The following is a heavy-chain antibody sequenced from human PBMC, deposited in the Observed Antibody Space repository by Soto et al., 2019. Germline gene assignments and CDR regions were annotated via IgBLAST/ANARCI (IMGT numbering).Heavy chain of an antibody. V-gene: IGHV3-23*01. J-gene: IGHJ4*02. CDR2: ISGSGGST. Sequence: EVQLLESGGGLVQPGGSLRLSCAASGFTFSSYAMSWVRQAPGKGLEWVSAISGSGGSTYYADSVKDRFTISRDNSKNALNLQMNSMRAEDTAVYYCAKAKNYYDSSGLPDYWGQRTLVTVSS. D-gene: IGHD3-22*01. CDR3: AKAKNYYDSSGLPDY. CDR1: GFTFSSYA.